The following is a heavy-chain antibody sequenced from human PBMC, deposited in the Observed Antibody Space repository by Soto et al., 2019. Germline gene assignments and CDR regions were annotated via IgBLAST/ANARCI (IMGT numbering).Heavy chain of an antibody. V-gene: IGHV4-59*08. J-gene: IGHJ4*02. CDR3: VGQGMAVAVTEYYFDY. Sequence: SETLSLTCTVSGGSISSYYWSWIRQPPGKGLEWIGYIYYSGSTNYNPSLKSRVTIPVDTSKNQFSLKLSPVTAADTAVYYCVGQGMAVAVTEYYFDYWGQGTLVTVSS. CDR2: IYYSGST. CDR1: GGSISSYY. D-gene: IGHD6-19*01.